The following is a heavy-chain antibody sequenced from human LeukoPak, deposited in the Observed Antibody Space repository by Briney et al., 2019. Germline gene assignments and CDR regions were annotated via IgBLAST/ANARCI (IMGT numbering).Heavy chain of an antibody. V-gene: IGHV4-34*01. D-gene: IGHD3-3*01. CDR2: IYQSGSGSS. CDR1: GGSFRGYY. J-gene: IGHJ4*02. Sequence: PSETLSLTCALYGGSFRGYYWSWIRQPPGKGLEWIGSIYQSGSGSSYYNPSLKSRVTISGDTSKNQFFLRLSSVTAADTAVYYCVSTLRFLPYRRFDYWGQGTLVTVPS. CDR3: VSTLRFLPYRRFDY.